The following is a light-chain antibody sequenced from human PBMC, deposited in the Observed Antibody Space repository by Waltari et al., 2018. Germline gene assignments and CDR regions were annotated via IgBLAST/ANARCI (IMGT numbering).Light chain of an antibody. CDR3: QKDGSSPLFT. Sequence: DIVLTQSPGTLSLSPGERATLSCRASQTVSSSYLAWYQQKPGKPPRLLIYGLSGRATGIPDRFRGSGSETDFTLNISRLEPEDFAAYYDQKDGSSPLFTFDPGTKVDIK. J-gene: IGKJ3*01. V-gene: IGKV3-20*01. CDR2: GLS. CDR1: QTVSSSY.